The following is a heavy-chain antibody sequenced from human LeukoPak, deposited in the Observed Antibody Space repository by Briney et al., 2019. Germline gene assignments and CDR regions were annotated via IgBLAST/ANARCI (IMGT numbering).Heavy chain of an antibody. D-gene: IGHD6-6*01. CDR3: PRVKGSYFEY. Sequence: PGGSLTLSCAASEVTLRVYSRTWVAQAPGKGREWIAYVSPSGTNNYYPDSVKARFTLSSDRAQNSLNLQMSGLRVEATALYYCPRVKGSYFEYWGPGSPVTVSS. V-gene: IGHV3-48*01. CDR1: EVTLRVYS. CDR2: VSPSGTNN. J-gene: IGHJ4*01.